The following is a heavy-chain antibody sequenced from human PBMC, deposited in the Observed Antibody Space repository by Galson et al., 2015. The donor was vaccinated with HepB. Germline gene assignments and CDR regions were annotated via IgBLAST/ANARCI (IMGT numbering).Heavy chain of an antibody. CDR1: GFTFSNYW. J-gene: IGHJ6*02. CDR2: IKQDGTEK. D-gene: IGHD2-21*02. V-gene: IGHV3-7*03. CDR3: ARGPAVTGYYHYAMDV. Sequence: SLRLSCAASGFTFSNYWMTWVRQSPGKGLEWVANIKQDGTEKYYVDSVKGRFTISRDNAKNSLYLQMNSLRTEDTAVHYCARGPAVTGYYHYAMDVWGQGTMVTVSS.